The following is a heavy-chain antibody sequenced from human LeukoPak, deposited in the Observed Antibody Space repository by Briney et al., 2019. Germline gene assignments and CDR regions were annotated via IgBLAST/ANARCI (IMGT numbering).Heavy chain of an antibody. D-gene: IGHD3-22*01. J-gene: IGHJ4*02. CDR2: IYYSGST. CDR3: AREGNYYSDSSGYPI. Sequence: SETLSLTRTVSGGSIISYYWSWIRRPPGKGLEWIGYIYYSGSTNYNPSLKSRVTISVDTSKNQFSLKLSSVTAADTAVYYCAREGNYYSDSSGYPIWGQGTLVTVSS. CDR1: GGSIISYY. V-gene: IGHV4-59*01.